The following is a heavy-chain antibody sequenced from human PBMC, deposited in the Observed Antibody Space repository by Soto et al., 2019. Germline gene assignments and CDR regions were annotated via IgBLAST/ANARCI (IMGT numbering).Heavy chain of an antibody. CDR2: IKSKTDGGTT. V-gene: IGHV3-15*07. CDR3: TTRIVYYYDSSGYYLFDY. J-gene: IGHJ4*02. D-gene: IGHD3-22*01. CDR1: GFTFSNAW. Sequence: GGSLRLSCAASGFTFSNAWMNWVRQAPGKGLEWVGRIKSKTDGGTTDYAAPVKGRFTISRDDSKNTLYLQMNSLKTEDTAVYYCTTRIVYYYDSSGYYLFDYWGQGTLVTVS.